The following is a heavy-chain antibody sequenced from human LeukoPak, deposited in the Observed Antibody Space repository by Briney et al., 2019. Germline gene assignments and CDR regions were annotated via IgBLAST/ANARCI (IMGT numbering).Heavy chain of an antibody. CDR1: GASFSGYY. CDR2: MSHSGYP. CDR3: ARETSQKGAHYMDV. J-gene: IGHJ6*03. V-gene: IGHV4-34*01. D-gene: IGHD3-16*01. Sequence: SETLSLTCAVYGASFSGYYWTWLRQPPGKVLEWIGEMSHSGYPNYNPSPKSRVTISVDTSKNQFSLKLSSVTAADTAVYYCARETSQKGAHYMDVWGKGTTVTISS.